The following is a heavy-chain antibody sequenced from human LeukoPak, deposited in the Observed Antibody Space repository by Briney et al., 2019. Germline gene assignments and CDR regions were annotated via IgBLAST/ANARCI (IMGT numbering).Heavy chain of an antibody. CDR3: ARGLGYSGYSDY. J-gene: IGHJ4*02. Sequence: ASVKVSCKASGYTFTSYDINWVRQATGQGLEWMGWMNPNSGNTGYAQKFQGRVTMTRSTSISTAYMELSSLRSEDTAVYYCARGLGYSGYSDYWGQGTLVTVSS. CDR1: GYTFTSYD. CDR2: MNPNSGNT. D-gene: IGHD5-12*01. V-gene: IGHV1-8*01.